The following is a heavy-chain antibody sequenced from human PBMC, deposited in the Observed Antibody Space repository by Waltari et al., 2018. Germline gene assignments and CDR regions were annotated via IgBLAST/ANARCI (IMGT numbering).Heavy chain of an antibody. J-gene: IGHJ5*02. Sequence: QVQLQQWGAGLLKPSETLSLTCAVYGGSFSGYYWSWIRQPPGKGLEWIGEINHSGSTNYTPSLTSRVTISVETSKNQFSRKLISVTAADTAVYYCARGRKSLVVVAAHRYGWFDPWGQGTLVTVSS. D-gene: IGHD2-15*01. CDR3: ARGRKSLVVVAAHRYGWFDP. CDR1: GGSFSGYY. CDR2: INHSGST. V-gene: IGHV4-34*01.